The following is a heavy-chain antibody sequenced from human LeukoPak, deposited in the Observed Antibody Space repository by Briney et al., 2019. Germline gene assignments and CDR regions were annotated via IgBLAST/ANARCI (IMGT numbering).Heavy chain of an antibody. CDR2: IYYSGST. D-gene: IGHD3-10*01. J-gene: IGHJ4*02. V-gene: IGHV4-59*01. Sequence: SETLSLTCTVSGGSISSYYWSWIRQPPGKGLEWIGYIYYSGSTNYNPSLKSRVTISVDTSKNQFSPKLSSVTAADTAVYYCARTYYYGSGSYYNSFGYFDYWGQGTLVTVSS. CDR1: GGSISSYY. CDR3: ARTYYYGSGSYYNSFGYFDY.